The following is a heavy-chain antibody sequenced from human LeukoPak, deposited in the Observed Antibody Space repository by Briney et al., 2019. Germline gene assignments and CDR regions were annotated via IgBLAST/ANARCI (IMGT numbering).Heavy chain of an antibody. D-gene: IGHD3-10*01. CDR2: INHSGST. Sequence: PSETLSLTCAVYGGSFSGYYWSWIRQPPGGGLEWIGEINHSGSTNYNPSLKSRVTISVDTSKNQFSLKLSSVTAADTAVYYCARPLWFGSSEGDYYYMDVWGKGTTVTVSS. CDR3: ARPLWFGSSEGDYYYMDV. J-gene: IGHJ6*03. CDR1: GGSFSGYY. V-gene: IGHV4-34*01.